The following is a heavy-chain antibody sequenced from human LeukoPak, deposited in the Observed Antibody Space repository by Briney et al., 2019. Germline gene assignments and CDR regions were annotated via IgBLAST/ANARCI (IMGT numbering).Heavy chain of an antibody. CDR2: ISGYNDNK. D-gene: IGHD2-8*01. CDR1: GLTFSNYG. CDR3: ARDGGRSRLKLYMDV. J-gene: IGHJ6*03. V-gene: IGHV1-18*01. Sequence: ASVKVSCKASGLTFSNYGITWVRQAPGQGLEWMGWISGYNDNKNYTQNLQGRVTMTTDTSTGTAYMELRSLRSDDTAVYYCARDGGRSRLKLYMDVWGKGTTVTVSS.